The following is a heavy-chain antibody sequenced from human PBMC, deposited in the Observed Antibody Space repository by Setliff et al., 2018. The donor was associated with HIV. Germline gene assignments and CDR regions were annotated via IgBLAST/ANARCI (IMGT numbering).Heavy chain of an antibody. J-gene: IGHJ4*02. Sequence: QSGGSLRLSCAPSGFRFSDYTMTWVRQAPGKGLECVSGISGSGDTIYYADSVKGRFTISRDNAKNSLFLQMSRLRVEDTARYYCARDPEPTGFSGSFGYWGQGTLVTVSS. CDR1: GFRFSDYT. V-gene: IGHV3-23*01. D-gene: IGHD1-26*01. CDR3: ARDPEPTGFSGSFGY. CDR2: ISGSGDTI.